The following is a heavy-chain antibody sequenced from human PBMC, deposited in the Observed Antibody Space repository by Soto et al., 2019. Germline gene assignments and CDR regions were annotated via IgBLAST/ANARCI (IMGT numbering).Heavy chain of an antibody. CDR3: ARVRMAGDFDI. CDR2: ISGSGDST. J-gene: IGHJ3*02. CDR1: GFTFSSVA. Sequence: GALRLSCAGSGFTFSSVAMTWVRQAPGKGLEWVSSISGSGDSTYYADSVKGRFTISRDSAKNTLYLQMNSLRAEDTAVYYCARVRMAGDFDIWGQGTMVTVSS. V-gene: IGHV3-23*01. D-gene: IGHD6-19*01.